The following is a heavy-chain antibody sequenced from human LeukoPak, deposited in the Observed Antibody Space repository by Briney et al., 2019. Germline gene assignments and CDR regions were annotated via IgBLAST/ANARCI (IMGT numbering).Heavy chain of an antibody. J-gene: IGHJ6*03. CDR2: IIPIFGTA. D-gene: IGHD3-3*01. Sequence: EASVKVSCKASGGTFSSYAISWVRQAPGQGLEWMGGIIPIFGTANYAQKFQGRVTITADESTSTAYMELSSLRSEDTAVYYCARAGHRYGFWSGPDEKEDYYMDVWGKGTTVTVSS. CDR1: GGTFSSYA. V-gene: IGHV1-69*01. CDR3: ARAGHRYGFWSGPDEKEDYYMDV.